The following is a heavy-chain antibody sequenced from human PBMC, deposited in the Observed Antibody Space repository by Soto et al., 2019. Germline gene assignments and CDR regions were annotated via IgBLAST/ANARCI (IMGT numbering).Heavy chain of an antibody. V-gene: IGHV5-51*01. CDR2: IYPGDSDT. Sequence: GESLKISCKGSGYNFTSYRIAWVRQMPRKCLELMWIIYPGDSDTRYSPSFQVEVTISADKSITTSYLQWSRLKASDTAMYYCTRHGAGSSGYSSVTYYNYGMDVWDQGTTGAASS. CDR1: GYNFTSYR. J-gene: IGHJ6*02. CDR3: TRHGAGSSGYSSVTYYNYGMDV. D-gene: IGHD3-22*01.